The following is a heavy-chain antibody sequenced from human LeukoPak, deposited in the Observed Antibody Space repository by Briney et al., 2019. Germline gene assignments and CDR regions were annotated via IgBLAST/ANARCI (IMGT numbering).Heavy chain of an antibody. V-gene: IGHV3-53*01. Sequence: GGSLRLSCAASGFTVISNYMSWVRQAPGKGLGWVSVIYSGGSTYYADSVQGRFTISRDNSKNTLYLQMNSLRVEDTAIYYCARDDSRVAGTDYWGQGTLVTVSS. CDR3: ARDDSRVAGTDY. CDR2: IYSGGST. D-gene: IGHD6-19*01. CDR1: GFTVISNY. J-gene: IGHJ4*02.